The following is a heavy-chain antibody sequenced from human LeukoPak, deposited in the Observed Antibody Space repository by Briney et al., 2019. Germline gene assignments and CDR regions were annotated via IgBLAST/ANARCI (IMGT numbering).Heavy chain of an antibody. CDR1: GFTFSSYS. Sequence: PGGSLRLSCAASGFTFSSYSMNWVRQAPGKGLEWVSYISSSSSTIYYADSVKGRFTISRDNAKNSLYLQMNSLRAEDTAVYYCARVDSSGHESFDYWGQGTLVTVSS. D-gene: IGHD6-19*01. CDR2: ISSSSSTI. V-gene: IGHV3-48*04. J-gene: IGHJ4*02. CDR3: ARVDSSGHESFDY.